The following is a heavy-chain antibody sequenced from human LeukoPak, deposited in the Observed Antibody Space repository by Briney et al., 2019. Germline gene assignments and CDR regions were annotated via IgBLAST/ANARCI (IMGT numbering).Heavy chain of an antibody. CDR1: GGSISSYY. Sequence: SSETLSLTCTVSGGSISSYYWSWIRQPPGKGLEWIGYIYYSGSTNYNPSLKSRVTISVDTSKNQFSLKLSSVTAADTAVYYCARDSVVRPNWFDPWGQGTLVTVSS. V-gene: IGHV4-59*01. J-gene: IGHJ5*02. D-gene: IGHD3-10*01. CDR3: ARDSVVRPNWFDP. CDR2: IYYSGST.